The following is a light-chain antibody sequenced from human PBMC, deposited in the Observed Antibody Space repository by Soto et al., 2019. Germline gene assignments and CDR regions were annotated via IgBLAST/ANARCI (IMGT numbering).Light chain of an antibody. CDR3: QQCNTPLNY. CDR2: DSS. Sequence: DIQMTQSPSTLTASLGDRVTITCRASQSLSSGVAWYQQRPGQSPQLLIYDSSSLHDGVTSRFSGSGSGTDFTLTVNSLQPDDFATYHCQQCNTPLNYFGQGTKLAIK. J-gene: IGKJ2*01. CDR1: QSLSSG. V-gene: IGKV1-5*01.